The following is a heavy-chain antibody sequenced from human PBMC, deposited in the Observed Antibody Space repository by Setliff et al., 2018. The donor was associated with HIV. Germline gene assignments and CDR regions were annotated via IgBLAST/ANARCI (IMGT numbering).Heavy chain of an antibody. D-gene: IGHD2-2*01. Sequence: GASVKVSCKASGYTFSNYAIIWVRQAPGQGLEWMGWISAYNGNTNYAQKLQGRVTMTTDTSTSTAYMEVSRLRSDDTAVYYCARDHCSSSGCYEYSYYGMDVWGQGTTVTVSS. J-gene: IGHJ6*02. V-gene: IGHV1-18*01. CDR1: GYTFSNYA. CDR3: ARDHCSSSGCYEYSYYGMDV. CDR2: ISAYNGNT.